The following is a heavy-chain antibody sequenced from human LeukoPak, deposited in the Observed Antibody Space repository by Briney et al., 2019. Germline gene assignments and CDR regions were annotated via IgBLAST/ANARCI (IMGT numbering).Heavy chain of an antibody. CDR2: ISYDGSNK. CDR1: GFTFSSYA. Sequence: GRSLRLSCAASGFTFSSYAMHWVRQAPGKGLEWVAVISYDGSNKYYADSVKGRFTISRDNSKNTLYLQMNSLRAEDTAVHYCARSGGIVGALGDYWGQGTLVTVSS. J-gene: IGHJ4*02. CDR3: ARSGGIVGALGDY. V-gene: IGHV3-30-3*01. D-gene: IGHD1-26*01.